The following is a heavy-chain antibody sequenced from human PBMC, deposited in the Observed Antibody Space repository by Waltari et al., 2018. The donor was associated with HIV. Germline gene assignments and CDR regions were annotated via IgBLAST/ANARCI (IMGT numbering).Heavy chain of an antibody. V-gene: IGHV3-23*04. CDR2: ISSRGGGT. Sequence: EVQLVVSGGGLVQPGGSLRIACAASGFTFGTYAMSWVRQAPGKGLEWVSAISSRGGGTFYADSVKGRFTISRDNSKNTLYLQMNSLRVEDTAVYYCAKDGGRYGILTGYFNYWGQGTLVPVSS. J-gene: IGHJ4*02. CDR1: GFTFGTYA. D-gene: IGHD3-9*01. CDR3: AKDGGRYGILTGYFNY.